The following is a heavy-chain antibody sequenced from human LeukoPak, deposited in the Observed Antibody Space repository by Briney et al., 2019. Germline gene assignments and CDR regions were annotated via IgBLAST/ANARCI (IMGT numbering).Heavy chain of an antibody. Sequence: PGGSLRLSCASSGFTVNSNYMTWVRQAPGKGLEWVSVIYTGGDTFYADSVKGRFTISRDNSKNTLYLQMNSLRAEDTAIYYRAKSAHLFPDWFDPWGQGTLVTVSS. CDR1: GFTVNSNY. J-gene: IGHJ5*02. V-gene: IGHV3-53*01. CDR2: IYTGGDT. CDR3: AKSAHLFPDWFDP.